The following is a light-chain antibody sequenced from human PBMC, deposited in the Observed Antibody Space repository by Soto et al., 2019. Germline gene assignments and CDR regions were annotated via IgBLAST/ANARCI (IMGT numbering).Light chain of an antibody. CDR2: GAS. CDR3: QQYGSSYT. J-gene: IGKJ2*01. V-gene: IGKV3-20*01. CDR1: QSVSSSD. Sequence: EIVLTQSPGTLSLSPGERATLSCRASQSVSSSDLAWYQQKPGQAPRLLIYGASSRATGIPDRFSGSWSGTDFPLTISRMEPEDFAVYYCQQYGSSYTFWQGTKLEIK.